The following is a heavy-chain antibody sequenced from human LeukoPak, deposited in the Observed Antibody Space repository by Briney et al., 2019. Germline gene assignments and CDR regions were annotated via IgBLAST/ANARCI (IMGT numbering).Heavy chain of an antibody. D-gene: IGHD1-26*01. CDR1: GFTFSDYY. CDR2: ISSRGSTI. Sequence: GGPLRLSCAASGFTFSDYYVSWIRQAPGKGLEWLSYISSRGSTIYYAVSVKGRSTMSRDNAKNSLYLQMNSLRAEDTAVCYCARREGGFYSWGIAYWGQGTLVTVSS. CDR3: ARREGGFYSWGIAY. J-gene: IGHJ4*02. V-gene: IGHV3-11*04.